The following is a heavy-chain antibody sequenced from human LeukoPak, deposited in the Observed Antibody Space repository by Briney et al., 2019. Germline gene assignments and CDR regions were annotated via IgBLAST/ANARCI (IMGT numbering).Heavy chain of an antibody. CDR1: GDSITNGYW. CDR3: ARVMAGNYFDN. Sequence: PSGTLSLTCVVSGDSITNGYWWSWVRQPPGKGLEWIGEIYHDGSTNYNPSLKSRVTISVDKSKNQFSLKLSSVTAADTAVYYCARVMAGNYFDNWGQGTLVTVSS. D-gene: IGHD6-19*01. J-gene: IGHJ4*02. V-gene: IGHV4-4*02. CDR2: IYHDGST.